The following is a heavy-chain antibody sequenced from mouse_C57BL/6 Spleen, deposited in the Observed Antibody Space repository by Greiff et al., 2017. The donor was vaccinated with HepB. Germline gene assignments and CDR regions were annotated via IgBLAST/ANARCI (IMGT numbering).Heavy chain of an antibody. CDR2: ISNGGGST. J-gene: IGHJ4*01. CDR1: GFTFSDYY. CDR3: AKSVAYYAMDY. V-gene: IGHV5-12*01. D-gene: IGHD1-3*01. Sequence: EVQLVESGGGLVQPGGSLKLSCAASGFTFSDYYMYWVRQTPEKRLEWVAYISNGGGSTYYPDTVKGRFTISRDNAKNTLYLQISRLKSEDTAMYYCAKSVAYYAMDYWGQGTSVTVSS.